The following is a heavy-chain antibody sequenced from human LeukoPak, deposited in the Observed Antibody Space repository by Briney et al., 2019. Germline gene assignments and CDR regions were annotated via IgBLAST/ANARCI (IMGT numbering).Heavy chain of an antibody. CDR3: ARQPRVGNWFDP. CDR1: GGTSSSYA. D-gene: IGHD2-15*01. V-gene: IGHV1-69*13. J-gene: IGHJ5*02. Sequence: SVKVSCKASGGTSSSYAISWVRQAPGQGLEWMGGIIPIFGTANYAQKFQGRVTITADESTSTAYMELSSLRSEDTAVYYCARQPRVGNWFDPWGQGTLVTVSS. CDR2: IIPIFGTA.